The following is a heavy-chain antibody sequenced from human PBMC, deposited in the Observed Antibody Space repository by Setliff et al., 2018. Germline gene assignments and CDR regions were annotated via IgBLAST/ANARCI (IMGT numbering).Heavy chain of an antibody. CDR2: IWYDGSNK. J-gene: IGHJ4*02. CDR3: AKAGSGWYGLGDY. V-gene: IGHV3-33*06. D-gene: IGHD6-19*01. Sequence: GGSLRLSCAASGFTFSSYGMHWVRQAPGKGLEWVAVIWYDGSNKYYADSVKGRFTISRDNSKNTLYLQTNSLRAEDTAVYYCAKAGSGWYGLGDYWGQGTLVTVSS. CDR1: GFTFSSYG.